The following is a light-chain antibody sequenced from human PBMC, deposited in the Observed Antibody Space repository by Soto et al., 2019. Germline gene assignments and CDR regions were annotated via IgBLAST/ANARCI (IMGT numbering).Light chain of an antibody. V-gene: IGLV1-40*01. CDR1: SSNIGAGYD. CDR2: GNT. Sequence: QSVLTQPPSVSGAPGQRVTISCTGSSSNIGAGYDVHWYQQLPGRAPKLLIYGNTNRSSGVPDRFSGSKSGTSASLAITGLQAEDEADYYCLSFDSSLSVVFGGVTQLTVL. CDR3: LSFDSSLSVV. J-gene: IGLJ2*01.